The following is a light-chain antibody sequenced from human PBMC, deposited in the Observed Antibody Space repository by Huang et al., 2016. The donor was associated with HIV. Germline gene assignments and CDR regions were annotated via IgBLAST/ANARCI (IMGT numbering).Light chain of an antibody. V-gene: IGKV2-29*02. CDR1: KGLLYREKIY. CDR2: ELS. J-gene: IGKJ2*01. CDR3: MQGKQLPYT. Sequence: DIVMTQTPLSLSVTPGQPASISCKSSKGLLYREKIYLYWYLEKPGQSPQLLIYELSNRVSGVPDRFSGSGSPTDFTLKISRVETEDVGVYYCMQGKQLPYTVGQGTRLEIK.